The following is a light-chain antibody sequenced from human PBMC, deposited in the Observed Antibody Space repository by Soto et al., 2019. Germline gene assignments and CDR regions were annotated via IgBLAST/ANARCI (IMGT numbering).Light chain of an antibody. Sequence: QSALTQPASVSGSPGQSITISCTGTSSDVGGYNYVSWYQQHPGKAPKLMIYDVSNRPSGVSNRFSGSKSGNTASLTISWLQAEDEADYYCNSYTSSSTHVFGTGTKVTVL. CDR1: SSDVGGYNY. CDR3: NSYTSSSTHV. CDR2: DVS. J-gene: IGLJ1*01. V-gene: IGLV2-14*01.